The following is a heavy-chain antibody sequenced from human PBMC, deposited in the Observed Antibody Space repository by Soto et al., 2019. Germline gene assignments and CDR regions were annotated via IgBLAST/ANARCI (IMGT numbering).Heavy chain of an antibody. D-gene: IGHD4-17*01. J-gene: IGHJ5*02. CDR2: INHSGST. Sequence: SEALSLTCAVYGGSFSGYYWSWIRQPPGKGLEWIGEINHSGSTNYNPSLKSRVTISVDTSKNQFSLKLSSVTAADTAVYYCARVGINDYGDCSSGVYNWFDPWGQGTLVTVSS. CDR3: ARVGINDYGDCSSGVYNWFDP. V-gene: IGHV4-34*01. CDR1: GGSFSGYY.